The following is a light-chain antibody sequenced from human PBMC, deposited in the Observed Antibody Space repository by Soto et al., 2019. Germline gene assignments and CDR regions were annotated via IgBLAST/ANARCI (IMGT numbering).Light chain of an antibody. CDR2: DVS. CDR1: SSDVGAYNY. CDR3: CSYAGTYSYV. J-gene: IGLJ1*01. Sequence: QSVLTQPRSVSGSPGQSVTISCTGTSSDVGAYNYVSWYQQHPGKAPKFMIYDVSKRPSGVPGRFSGSKSGNTASLTISGLQAEDEADYYCCSYAGTYSYVFGTGTKV. V-gene: IGLV2-11*01.